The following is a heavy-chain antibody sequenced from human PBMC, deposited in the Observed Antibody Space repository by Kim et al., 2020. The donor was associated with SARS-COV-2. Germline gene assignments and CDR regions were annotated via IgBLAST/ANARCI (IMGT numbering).Heavy chain of an antibody. CDR3: ATSGYSYGYPLDY. Sequence: YADSVKRRFTTCRDNSKNTMYLQMSSLRAEDTAVYYCATSGYSYGYPLDYWGQGTLVTVSS. V-gene: IGHV3-23*01. J-gene: IGHJ4*02. D-gene: IGHD5-18*01.